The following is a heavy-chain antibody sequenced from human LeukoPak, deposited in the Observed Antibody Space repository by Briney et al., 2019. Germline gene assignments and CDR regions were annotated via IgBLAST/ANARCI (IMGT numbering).Heavy chain of an antibody. V-gene: IGHV3-30*03. Sequence: PGGSLRLSCAASAFSFSDHGMHWVRQAPGKGLEWVALISYDGSFKYYADSLKGRFTISRDNSKNTLYLQMNSLRTEDTAVYYCARDVLGDYDYWGQGTLVSVSS. D-gene: IGHD4-17*01. CDR3: ARDVLGDYDY. CDR1: AFSFSDHG. CDR2: ISYDGSFK. J-gene: IGHJ4*02.